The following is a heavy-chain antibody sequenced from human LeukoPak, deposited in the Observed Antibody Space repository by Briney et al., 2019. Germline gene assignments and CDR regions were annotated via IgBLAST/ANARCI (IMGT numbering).Heavy chain of an antibody. CDR2: TYYRSKWYN. CDR3: AKLHSVPEKPLYCGGDCYSGGELVDY. V-gene: IGHV6-1*01. D-gene: IGHD2-21*02. CDR1: GDNGFGSSVA. J-gene: IGHJ4*02. Sequence: SQTLSLTCAISGDNGFGSSVAWNWIRQSPSRGLEWLGRTYYRSKWYNDYAVSVKSRITINLDTSKNQLSLQLNSVTPEDTAVYYCAKLHSVPEKPLYCGGDCYSGGELVDYWGQGTLVTVSS.